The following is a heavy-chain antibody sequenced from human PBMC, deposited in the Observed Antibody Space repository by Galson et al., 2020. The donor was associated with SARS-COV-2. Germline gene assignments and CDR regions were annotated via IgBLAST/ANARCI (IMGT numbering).Heavy chain of an antibody. CDR1: GFTFSSYG. D-gene: IGHD3-9*01. J-gene: IGHJ6*04. Sequence: GGSLRLSCAASGFTFSSYGMHWVRQAPGKGLEWVAVIWYDGSNKYYADSVKGRFTISRDNSKNTLYLQMNSLRAEDTAVYYCARDAGYYDILRGGMDVWGKGTTVTVSS. CDR3: ARDAGYYDILRGGMDV. CDR2: IWYDGSNK. V-gene: IGHV3-33*01.